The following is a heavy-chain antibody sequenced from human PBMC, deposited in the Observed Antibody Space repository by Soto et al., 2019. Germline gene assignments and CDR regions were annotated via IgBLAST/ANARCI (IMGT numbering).Heavy chain of an antibody. Sequence: PGGSLRLSCAASGFTFSSYGMHWVRQAPGKGLEWVAVISYDGSNKYYADSVKGRFTISRDNSKNTLYLQMNSLRAEDTAVYYCANLGATDFDYWGQGTLVTVPQ. CDR1: GFTFSSYG. CDR3: ANLGATDFDY. J-gene: IGHJ4*02. D-gene: IGHD1-26*01. CDR2: ISYDGSNK. V-gene: IGHV3-30*18.